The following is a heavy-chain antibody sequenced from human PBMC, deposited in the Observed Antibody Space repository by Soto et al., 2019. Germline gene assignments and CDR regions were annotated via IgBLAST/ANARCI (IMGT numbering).Heavy chain of an antibody. D-gene: IGHD3-9*01. CDR1: AGAISSGGYY. J-gene: IGHJ5*02. CDR3: ARDYDILTGGNWFDP. Sequence: QVQLQESGPGLVTPSQTLSLTCTVSAGAISSGGYYWSWIRQHPGKGLEWIGYIYYSGSTYYHPSLASRLTVSVDTSKNQCSLKLSSVTAAGTAVYYCARDYDILTGGNWFDPWGQGTLVTVSS. V-gene: IGHV4-31*03. CDR2: IYYSGST.